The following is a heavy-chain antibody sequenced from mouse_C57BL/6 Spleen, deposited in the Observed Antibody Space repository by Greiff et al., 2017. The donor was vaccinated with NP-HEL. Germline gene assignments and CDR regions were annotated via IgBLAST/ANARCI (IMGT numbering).Heavy chain of an antibody. Sequence: VQLQESGAELVRPGASVTLSCKASGYTFTDYEMHWVKQTPVHGLEWIGAIDPETGGTAYNQKFKGKAILTADKSSSTAYMELRSLTSEDSAVYYCTRAWDRYFDYWGQGTTLTVSS. CDR2: IDPETGGT. D-gene: IGHD3-3*01. J-gene: IGHJ2*01. CDR1: GYTFTDYE. CDR3: TRAWDRYFDY. V-gene: IGHV1-15*01.